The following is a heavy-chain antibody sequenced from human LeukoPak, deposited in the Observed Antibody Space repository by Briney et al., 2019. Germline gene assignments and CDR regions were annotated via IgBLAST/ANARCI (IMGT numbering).Heavy chain of an antibody. J-gene: IGHJ5*02. CDR3: ARGDSSWYTPWFDP. D-gene: IGHD6-13*01. CDR2: IYYSGST. V-gene: IGHV4-39*07. CDR1: GGSISSSSYY. Sequence: SETLSLTCTVSGGSISSSSYYWGWIRQPPGKGLEWIGSIYYSGSTYYNPSLKSRVTISVDTSKNQFSLKLSSVTAADTAVYYCARGDSSWYTPWFDPWGQGTLVTVS.